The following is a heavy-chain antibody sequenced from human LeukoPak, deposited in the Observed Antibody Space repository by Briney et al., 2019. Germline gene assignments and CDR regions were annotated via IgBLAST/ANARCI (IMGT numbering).Heavy chain of an antibody. CDR1: GGSITTDH. CDR2: IYYSGST. CDR3: ARLASSGWSHCDY. D-gene: IGHD6-19*01. V-gene: IGHV4-59*08. Sequence: PSETLSLTCSVSGGSITTDHWSWIRQPPGKGPEWIGYIYYSGSTNYNPSLKSRVTISVDTSKNQFSLKMNSVTAADTAVYYCARLASSGWSHCDYWGQGTLITVSS. J-gene: IGHJ4*02.